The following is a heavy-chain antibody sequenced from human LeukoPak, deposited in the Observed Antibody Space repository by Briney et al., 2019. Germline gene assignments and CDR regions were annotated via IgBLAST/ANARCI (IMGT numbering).Heavy chain of an antibody. D-gene: IGHD5-24*01. J-gene: IGHJ2*01. Sequence: GESLKISCKGSGYSFTNYWIGWVRQMPGKGLEWRGIIYPGDSDTRYGPSFQGQVTISADKSISTAYLQWSSLKASDTAMYYCARHRGYYNLDFDLWGRGTLVTVSS. CDR2: IYPGDSDT. CDR3: ARHRGYYNLDFDL. V-gene: IGHV5-51*01. CDR1: GYSFTNYW.